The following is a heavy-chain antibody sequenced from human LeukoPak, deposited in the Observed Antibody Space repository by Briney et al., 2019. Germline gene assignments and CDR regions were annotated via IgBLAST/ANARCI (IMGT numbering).Heavy chain of an antibody. V-gene: IGHV3-23*01. CDR2: ITNSGGST. CDR3: AKNGDVLPWLGAAFDI. J-gene: IGHJ3*02. D-gene: IGHD3-10*01. Sequence: PGGSLRLSCAASGFTFTSYAMSWVRQAPGKGLEWVSAITNSGGSTYYADSVKGRFTISRDNSKNTLYLQMNSLRAEDTAVYYCAKNGDVLPWLGAAFDIWGQGTMVTVSS. CDR1: GFTFTSYA.